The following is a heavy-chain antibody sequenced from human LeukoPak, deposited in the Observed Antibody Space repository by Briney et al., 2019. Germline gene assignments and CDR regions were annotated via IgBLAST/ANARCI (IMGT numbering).Heavy chain of an antibody. CDR1: GFTFSTYW. Sequence: PGGSLRLSCAASGFTFSTYWMSWVRQAPGKGLEWVSYISSSGSTIYYADSVKGRFTISRDNAKNSLYLQMNSLRAEDTAVYYCATRNMTTVSPWGQGTLVTVSS. D-gene: IGHD4-17*01. V-gene: IGHV3-11*01. J-gene: IGHJ5*02. CDR3: ATRNMTTVSP. CDR2: ISSSGSTI.